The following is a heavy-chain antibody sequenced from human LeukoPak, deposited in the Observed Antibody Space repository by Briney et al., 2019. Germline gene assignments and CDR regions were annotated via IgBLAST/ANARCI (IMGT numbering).Heavy chain of an antibody. D-gene: IGHD2-15*01. CDR2: ISYDGSNK. J-gene: IGHJ4*02. CDR1: GFTFSSYA. CDR3: ARGSFARAAYPPNDIVVVVAASRNFDY. Sequence: GGSLRLSCAASGFTFSSYAMHWVRQAPGKGLAWVAVISYDGSNKYYADSVKGRFTISRDNSKNTLYLQMNSLRAEDTAVYNCARGSFARAAYPPNDIVVVVAASRNFDYWGQGTLVTVSS. V-gene: IGHV3-30-3*01.